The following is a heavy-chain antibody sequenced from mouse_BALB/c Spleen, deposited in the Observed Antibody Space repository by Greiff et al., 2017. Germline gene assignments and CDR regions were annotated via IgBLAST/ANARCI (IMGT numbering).Heavy chain of an antibody. J-gene: IGHJ2*01. CDR2: IDTSDSYT. V-gene: IGHV1-69*01. CDR1: GYTFTDYW. D-gene: IGHD2-13*01. CDR3: ARGDPFDD. Sequence: QVQLQQPGAELVMPGASVKMSCKASGYTFTDYWMHWVKQRPGQGLEWIGAIDTSDSYTSYNQKFKGKATLTVDESSSTAYMQLSSLTSEDSAVYYCARGDPFDDWGQGTTLTVSS.